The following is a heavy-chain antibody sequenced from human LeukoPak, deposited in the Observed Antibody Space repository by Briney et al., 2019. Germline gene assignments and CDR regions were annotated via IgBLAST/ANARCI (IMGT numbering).Heavy chain of an antibody. D-gene: IGHD3-22*01. CDR1: GFTFSSYG. CDR2: ISYDGSNK. CDR3: AKGDLRSSGYLGP. Sequence: PAGGSLRLSCAASGFTFSSYGMHWVRQAPGKGLEWVAVISYDGSNKYYADSVKGRFTISRDNSKNTLYLQMNSLRAEDTAVYYCAKGDLRSSGYLGPWGQGTLVTVSS. V-gene: IGHV3-30*18. J-gene: IGHJ4*02.